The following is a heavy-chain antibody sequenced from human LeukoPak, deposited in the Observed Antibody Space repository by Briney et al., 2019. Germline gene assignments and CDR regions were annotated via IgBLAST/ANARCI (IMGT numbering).Heavy chain of an antibody. CDR2: IWDDRSNK. J-gene: IGHJ4*02. Sequence: PGGSLRLSCAASGFTFSTYNMNWVRQAPGKGLDWVAVIWDDRSNKNYAASVKGQFTISRDTSKNTLYLQMSSLRAEDTAAYYCARDSTVVTPGYFDCWGQGTLVTVSS. D-gene: IGHD4-23*01. CDR3: ARDSTVVTPGYFDC. V-gene: IGHV3-33*08. CDR1: GFTFSTYN.